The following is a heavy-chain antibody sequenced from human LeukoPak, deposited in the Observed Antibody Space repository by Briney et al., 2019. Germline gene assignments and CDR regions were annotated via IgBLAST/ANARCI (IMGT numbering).Heavy chain of an antibody. V-gene: IGHV3-23*01. CDR3: AREGDILTGYCIDY. Sequence: GGSLRLSCTASGFTFSTYDMNWVRQAPGKGLEWVSAISGSGGGTFYADSVKGRFTISRDNSKNTLYLQMNSLRAEDTAVYCCAREGDILTGYCIDYWGQGTLVTVSS. CDR2: ISGSGGGT. CDR1: GFTFSTYD. D-gene: IGHD3-9*01. J-gene: IGHJ4*02.